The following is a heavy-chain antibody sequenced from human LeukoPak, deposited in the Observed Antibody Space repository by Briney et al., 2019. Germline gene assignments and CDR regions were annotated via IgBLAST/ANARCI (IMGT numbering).Heavy chain of an antibody. J-gene: IGHJ4*02. Sequence: SVKVSCKASGGTFSSYAISWVRQAPGQGLEWMGGIIPIFGTANYAQKFQGRVTITADKSTSTAYMELSSLRSEDTAVYYCASVYYYDSSGYYRVFGYWGQGTLVTVSS. CDR2: IIPIFGTA. V-gene: IGHV1-69*06. D-gene: IGHD3-22*01. CDR1: GGTFSSYA. CDR3: ASVYYYDSSGYYRVFGY.